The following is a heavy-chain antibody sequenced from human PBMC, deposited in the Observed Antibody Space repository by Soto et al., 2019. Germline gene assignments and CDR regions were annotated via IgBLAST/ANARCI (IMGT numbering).Heavy chain of an antibody. J-gene: IGHJ4*02. CDR2: INSDETIT. D-gene: IGHD2-21*02. CDR3: VCFECGRTAVVTAMEANDY. CDR1: GFTFSNYW. V-gene: IGHV3-74*01. Sequence: HPGGSLRLSCAASGFTFSNYWMHWARQSPGKGLVWVSRINSDETITSYADSVKGRFTISRDNAKNTLYLQMSSLRVEDTALYYCVCFECGRTAVVTAMEANDYWGQGTLVTVSS.